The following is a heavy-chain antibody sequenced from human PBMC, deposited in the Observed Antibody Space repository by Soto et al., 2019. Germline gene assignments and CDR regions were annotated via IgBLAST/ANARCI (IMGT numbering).Heavy chain of an antibody. CDR2: ISGSGGST. V-gene: IGHV3-23*01. CDR3: AKKYDILTGYYRAYFDY. J-gene: IGHJ4*02. Sequence: PGGSLRLSCAASGFTFSSYAMSWVRQAPGKGLEWVSAISGSGGSTYYADSVKGRFTISRDNSKNTLYLQMNSLRAEDTAVYYCAKKYDILTGYYRAYFDYWGQGTLVTVSS. CDR1: GFTFSSYA. D-gene: IGHD3-9*01.